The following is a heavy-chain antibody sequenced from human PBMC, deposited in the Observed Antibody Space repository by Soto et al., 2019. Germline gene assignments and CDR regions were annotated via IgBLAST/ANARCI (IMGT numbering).Heavy chain of an antibody. D-gene: IGHD2-15*01. J-gene: IGHJ4*02. CDR1: GDSISGTSYR. V-gene: IGHV4-39*02. Sequence: QLQLQESGPGLVKPSETLFLTCTIPGDSISGTSYRWVWIRQAPGKGLEWLADIYSGGNAYYSPSLQSRLTISIDTSSNHFYLTLKSVTAADTAIYYCARRIGGSSNSDNWGQGILVTVSS. CDR3: ARRIGGSSNSDN. CDR2: IYSGGNA.